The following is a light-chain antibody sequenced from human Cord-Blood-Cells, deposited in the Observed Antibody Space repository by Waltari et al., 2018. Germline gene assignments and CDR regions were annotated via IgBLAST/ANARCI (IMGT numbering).Light chain of an antibody. CDR2: DAS. V-gene: IGKV3-11*01. Sequence: EIVLTQSPATLSLSPGERATLPCRASQGVSSYLAWYQQKAGQAPRLLIYDASNRANGIPARFSGSGSGTDFTLTISSLEPEDFAVYYCQQRSNWPPLTFGGGTKVEIK. J-gene: IGKJ4*01. CDR1: QGVSSY. CDR3: QQRSNWPPLT.